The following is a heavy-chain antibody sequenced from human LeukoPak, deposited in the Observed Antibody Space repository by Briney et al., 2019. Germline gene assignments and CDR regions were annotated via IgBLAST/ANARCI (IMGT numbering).Heavy chain of an antibody. D-gene: IGHD4-11*01. J-gene: IGHJ4*02. CDR1: GFTFSSHA. CDR2: ISGSGGNT. Sequence: GGSLRLSCVASGFTFSSHAMAWVRQAPGKGLEWVSGISGSGGNTYYADSVKGRFTISRDNSKNTLYLQMNSLRAEDTAVYYCAKDAYRNSSPTGFDYWGQGTLVTVSS. CDR3: AKDAYRNSSPTGFDY. V-gene: IGHV3-23*01.